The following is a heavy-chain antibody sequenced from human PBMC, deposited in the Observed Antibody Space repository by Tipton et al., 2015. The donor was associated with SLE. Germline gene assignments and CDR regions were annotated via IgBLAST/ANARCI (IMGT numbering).Heavy chain of an antibody. CDR1: GGSISSYY. J-gene: IGHJ5*02. Sequence: TLSLTCTVSGGSISSYYWTWIRQPPGKGLEWIGYIYYSGSTYYNPSLKSRVTISVDTSKNQFSLKLTSVTAADTAVYYCARRVIAAAAGWFDPWGQGTLVTVSS. V-gene: IGHV4-59*04. CDR3: ARRVIAAAAGWFDP. CDR2: IYYSGST. D-gene: IGHD6-13*01.